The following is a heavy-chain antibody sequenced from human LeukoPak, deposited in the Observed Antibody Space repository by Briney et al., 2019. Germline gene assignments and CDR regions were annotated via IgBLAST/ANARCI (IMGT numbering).Heavy chain of an antibody. CDR1: GYTFTSYD. Sequence: GASVKVSCKASGYTFTSYDINWVRQATGQGLEGMGWMNPNSGNTGYAQKFQGRVTMTRNTSISTAYMELSSLRSEDTAVYYCARVQPMFISRPHFDSWGQGTLVTVSS. CDR2: MNPNSGNT. V-gene: IGHV1-8*01. CDR3: ARVQPMFISRPHFDS. J-gene: IGHJ4*02. D-gene: IGHD6-13*01.